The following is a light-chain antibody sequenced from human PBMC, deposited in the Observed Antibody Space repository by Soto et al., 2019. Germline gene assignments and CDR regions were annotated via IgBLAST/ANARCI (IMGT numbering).Light chain of an antibody. CDR2: AAS. J-gene: IGKJ5*01. V-gene: IGKV1-39*01. CDR3: QQSYSTPQIT. CDR1: QSISSY. Sequence: DIQMTQSPSSLSASVVDRVTITCPASQSISSYLNWYQQKPGKAPKLLIYAASSLQSGVPSRFSGSGSGTDFTLTISSLQPEDFATYYCQQSYSTPQITFGQGTRLEIK.